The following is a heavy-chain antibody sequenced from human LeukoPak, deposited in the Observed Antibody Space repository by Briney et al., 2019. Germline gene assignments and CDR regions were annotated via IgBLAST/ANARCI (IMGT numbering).Heavy chain of an antibody. V-gene: IGHV4-39*07. J-gene: IGHJ3*02. D-gene: IGHD3-22*01. Sequence: SETLSLTCTVSGGSISSSSSYWGWIRQPPGKGLEWIGGIYYSGSTYYNPSLKSRVTISVDTSKNQFSLKLSSVTAADTAVYYCARHYYDSSGYYRPWAFDIWGQGTMVTVSS. CDR1: GGSISSSSSY. CDR2: IYYSGST. CDR3: ARHYYDSSGYYRPWAFDI.